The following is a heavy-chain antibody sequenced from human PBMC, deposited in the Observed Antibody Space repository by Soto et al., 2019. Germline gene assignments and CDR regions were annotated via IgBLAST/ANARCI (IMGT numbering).Heavy chain of an antibody. V-gene: IGHV1-18*04. CDR3: ARSPRVIVAAKGTLDF. D-gene: IGHD2-21*02. J-gene: IGHJ4*02. CDR2: ISTSTGNT. Sequence: QVQLVQSGGEVKKPGASVKVSCKASGYTFTTFGITWVRQAPGQGLEWLGWISTSTGNTNYAQKLQGRVTLTTDTSTRKAYMELRSLTSDDTAVYYCARSPRVIVAAKGTLDFWGQGTLVTVSS. CDR1: GYTFTTFG.